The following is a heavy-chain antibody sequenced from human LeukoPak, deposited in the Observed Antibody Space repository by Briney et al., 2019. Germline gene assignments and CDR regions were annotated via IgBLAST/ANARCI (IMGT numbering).Heavy chain of an antibody. J-gene: IGHJ6*02. V-gene: IGHV4-4*07. CDR3: SRGSRLYYYCVMDV. CDR1: GGSISSYN. CDR2: NYTSEST. D-gene: IGHD1-1*01. Sequence: SETLSLTCTVSGGSISSYNWSWIRLPAAPGLEWIGRNYTSESTNQHPSLKSRVTMSVGTSLHQFSLQLSAVSAADTAGYFCSRGSRLYYYCVMDVLGQGTTV.